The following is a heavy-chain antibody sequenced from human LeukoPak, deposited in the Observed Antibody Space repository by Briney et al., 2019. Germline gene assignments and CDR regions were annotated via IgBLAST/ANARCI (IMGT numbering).Heavy chain of an antibody. CDR2: INPNSGGT. V-gene: IGHV1-2*02. CDR1: GYTFTGYY. J-gene: IGHJ4*02. D-gene: IGHD6-13*01. Sequence: ASVKVSCKASGYTFTGYYMHWVRQAPGQGLEWMGWINPNSGGTNYAQKFQGRVTMTRDTSTSTVYMELSSLRSEDTAVYYCARDWSSSWYGTCDYWGQGTLVTVSS. CDR3: ARDWSSSWYGTCDY.